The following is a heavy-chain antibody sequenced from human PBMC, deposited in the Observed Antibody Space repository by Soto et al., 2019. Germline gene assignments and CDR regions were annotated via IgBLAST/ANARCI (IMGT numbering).Heavy chain of an antibody. CDR1: GYVFSSDF. D-gene: IGHD3-22*01. Sequence: KVDRKGAGYVFSSDFVRWHIHTPGQGPEWMRKFSPRGNIAMYAQKFRGRVTMTRDTSNNTVYMELTRLTSDDTAVYFCARMVVPTTYFDSWGQGTPVTVS. CDR3: ARMVVPTTYFDS. CDR2: FSPRGNIA. J-gene: IGHJ4*02. V-gene: IGHV1-46*01.